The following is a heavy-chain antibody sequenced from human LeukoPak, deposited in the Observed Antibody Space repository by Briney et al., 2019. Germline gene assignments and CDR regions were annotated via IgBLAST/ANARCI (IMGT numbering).Heavy chain of an antibody. CDR2: INHSGST. CDR3: AKGPTYCDFWSGYYSFDY. J-gene: IGHJ4*02. Sequence: PSETLSLTCAVYGGSFSGYYWSWIRQPPGKGLEWIGEINHSGSTNYNPSLKSRVTISVDTSKNQFSLKLSSVTAADTAVYYCAKGPTYCDFWSGYYSFDYWGQGTLVTVSS. CDR1: GGSFSGYY. V-gene: IGHV4-34*01. D-gene: IGHD3-3*01.